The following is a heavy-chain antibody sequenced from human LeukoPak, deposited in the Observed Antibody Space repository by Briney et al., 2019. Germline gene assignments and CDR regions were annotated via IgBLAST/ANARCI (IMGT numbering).Heavy chain of an antibody. CDR3: AKGPLAVAGTSGYFDY. CDR2: IYSGGST. D-gene: IGHD6-19*01. V-gene: IGHV3-66*01. Sequence: GGSLRLSCAASEFSVGSNYMTWVRQAPGKGLEWVSLIYSGGSTYYADSVKGRFTISRDNSKNTLYLQMNSLRAEDTAVYYCAKGPLAVAGTSGYFDYWGQGTLVTVSS. CDR1: EFSVGSNY. J-gene: IGHJ4*02.